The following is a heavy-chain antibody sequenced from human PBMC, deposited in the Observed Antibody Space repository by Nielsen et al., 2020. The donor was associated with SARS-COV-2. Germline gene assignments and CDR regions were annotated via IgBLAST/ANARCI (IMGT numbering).Heavy chain of an antibody. CDR2: ISYDGSNK. CDR1: GFTFSSYA. CDR3: ARDVMGVVVISDGMDV. Sequence: GESLKISCAASGFTFSSYAMHWVRQAPGKGLEWVAVISYDGSNKYYADSVKGRFTISRDNSKNTLYLQMNSLRAEDTAVYYCARDVMGVVVISDGMDVWGQGTTVTVSS. V-gene: IGHV3-30*04. D-gene: IGHD3-22*01. J-gene: IGHJ6*02.